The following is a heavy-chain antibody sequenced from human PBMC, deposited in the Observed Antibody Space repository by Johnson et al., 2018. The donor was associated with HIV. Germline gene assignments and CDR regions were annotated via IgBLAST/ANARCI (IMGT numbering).Heavy chain of an antibody. V-gene: IGHV3-11*04. D-gene: IGHD1-1*01. CDR3: ATVWRNEGRHSFDV. Sequence: QVQLVESGGALVKPGGSLRLSCAASGFKFDDNYMAWIRQSPGKGLEWVSYISSSGGTTHNADSVKGRFAISRNNADNSLYLQINSLRVEDTALYFWATVWRNEGRHSFDVWGLGTMVTVSS. J-gene: IGHJ3*01. CDR1: GFKFDDNY. CDR2: ISSSGGTT.